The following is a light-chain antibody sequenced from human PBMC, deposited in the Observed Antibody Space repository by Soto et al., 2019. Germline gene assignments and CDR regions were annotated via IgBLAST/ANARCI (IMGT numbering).Light chain of an antibody. CDR1: SSDIGAYNF. CDR3: TSWTTSTTMI. V-gene: IGLV2-14*03. CDR2: DVN. J-gene: IGLJ2*01. Sequence: QSVLTQPASVSGSPGQSITISCTGTSSDIGAYNFVSWYQQHPGKAPKLMLYDVNIRPSGVSNRFSGSKSGNTASLTISGLKAEDEAGYYCTSWTTSTTMIFGGGAKLTVL.